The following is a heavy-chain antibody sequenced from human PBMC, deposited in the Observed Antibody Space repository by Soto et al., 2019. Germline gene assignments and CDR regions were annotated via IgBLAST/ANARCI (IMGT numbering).Heavy chain of an antibody. J-gene: IGHJ3*01. Sequence: QVHLVESGGGVVQPGRSLRLSCEGSGFSFSNYGIHWVRQAPGKGLEWVAVISHDGNSHHLADSVRGRFTISRDNSKNTGFLHMTSLRREDSAVYHCVKAQERSAQYFAVVITAFDFWGQGTMVTVS. CDR1: GFSFSNYG. CDR2: ISHDGNSH. CDR3: VKAQERSAQYFAVVITAFDF. D-gene: IGHD3-22*01. V-gene: IGHV3-30*18.